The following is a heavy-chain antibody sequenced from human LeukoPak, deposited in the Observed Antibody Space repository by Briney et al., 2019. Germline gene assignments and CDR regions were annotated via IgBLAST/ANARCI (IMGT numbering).Heavy chain of an antibody. D-gene: IGHD3-3*01. CDR1: GXTFSSFA. J-gene: IGHJ4*02. CDR3: AKLGSGSYYFDY. V-gene: IGHV3-23*01. CDR2: ISGSGGST. Sequence: GGSLRLSCAASGXTFSSFAMSWVRQAPGKGLEWVSSISGSGGSTYYTESVKGRFTISRDNSKNTLYVQMNSLRAEDTAVYYCAKLGSGSYYFDYWGQGTLVTVSS.